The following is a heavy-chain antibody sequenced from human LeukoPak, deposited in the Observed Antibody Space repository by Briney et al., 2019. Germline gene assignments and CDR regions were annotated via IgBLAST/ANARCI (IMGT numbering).Heavy chain of an antibody. CDR1: VYSISSGYY. D-gene: IGHD1-26*01. CDR3: ARGKSRGSHIDY. V-gene: IGHV4-38-2*02. Sequence: PSETLSVTRTVSVYSISSGYYWAWIRRPPGKGREWIGSIYESGSTYYNPSLKSRVTISVDTSKNQFSLRMNSVTAADTAVYYCARGKSRGSHIDYWGQGTLVTVSS. CDR2: IYESGST. J-gene: IGHJ4*02.